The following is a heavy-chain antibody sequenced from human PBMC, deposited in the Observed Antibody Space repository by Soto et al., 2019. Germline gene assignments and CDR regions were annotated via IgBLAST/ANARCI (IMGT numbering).Heavy chain of an antibody. V-gene: IGHV5-51*01. J-gene: IGHJ6*02. CDR3: ARLGDGYNPQRDYYYGMDV. CDR2: IYPGDSDT. Sequence: GESLKISCKGSGYSFTSYWIGWVRQMPGKGLKWMGIIYPGDSDTRYSPSFQGQVTISADKSISTAYLQWSSLRASDTAMYYCARLGDGYNPQRDYYYGMDVWGQGTTVTVSS. CDR1: GYSFTSYW. D-gene: IGHD5-12*01.